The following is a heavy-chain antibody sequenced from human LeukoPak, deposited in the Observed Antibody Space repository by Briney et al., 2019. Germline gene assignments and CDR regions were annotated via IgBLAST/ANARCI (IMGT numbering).Heavy chain of an antibody. V-gene: IGHV1-2*02. D-gene: IGHD6-19*01. CDR3: ARDWSSGWPAYFDL. CDR2: INPNSGGT. J-gene: IGHJ2*01. CDR1: GYTFTGYY. Sequence: GASVKVSCKASGYTFTGYYMHWVRQAPGQGLEWMGWINPNSGGTNYAQKFQGRVTMTRDTSISTAYMELSRLRSDDTAVYYCARDWSSGWPAYFDLWGRGTLVTVSS.